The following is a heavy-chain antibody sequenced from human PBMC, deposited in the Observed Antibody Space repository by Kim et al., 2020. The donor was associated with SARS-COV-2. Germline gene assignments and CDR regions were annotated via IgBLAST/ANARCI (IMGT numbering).Heavy chain of an antibody. V-gene: IGHV1-18*04. CDR2: ISAYNGNT. CDR1: GYTFTSYG. CDR3: ARDVYSIRSLCSSSWIYYDYGMDV. Sequence: ASVKVSCKASGYTFTSYGISWVRQAPGQGLEWMGWISAYNGNTNYAQKLQGRVTMTTDTSTSTAYMELRSLRSDDTAVYYCARDVYSIRSLCSSSWIYYDYGMDVWGQGTTVTVSS. J-gene: IGHJ6*02. D-gene: IGHD6-13*01.